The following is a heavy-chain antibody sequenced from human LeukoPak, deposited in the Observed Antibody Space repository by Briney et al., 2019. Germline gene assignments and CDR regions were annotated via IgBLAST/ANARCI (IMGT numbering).Heavy chain of an antibody. CDR2: IFYSGST. Sequence: SETLSLTCTVSGGSISNYFWNWIRQPPGKGLEWIGSIFYSGSTNYNPFLKSRVTISVDTTKNQFSLKLNSVTAADTAVYYCARDGDYDILTGYFAFHFWGQGTMVTVSS. D-gene: IGHD3-9*01. CDR3: ARDGDYDILTGYFAFHF. V-gene: IGHV4-59*01. CDR1: GGSISNYF. J-gene: IGHJ3*01.